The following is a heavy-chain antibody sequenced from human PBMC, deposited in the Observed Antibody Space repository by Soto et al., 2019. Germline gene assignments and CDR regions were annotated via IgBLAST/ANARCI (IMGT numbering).Heavy chain of an antibody. V-gene: IGHV4-59*01. CDR1: GGSISSYY. J-gene: IGHJ4*02. D-gene: IGHD5-12*01. CDR2: IYYSGST. Sequence: SETLSLTCTVSGGSISSYYWSWIRQPPGKGLEWIGYIYYSGSTNYNPSLKSRVTISVDTSKNQFSLKLSSVTAADTAVYYCAGYLVGWLQSGGYFDYWGQGTLVTVSS. CDR3: AGYLVGWLQSGGYFDY.